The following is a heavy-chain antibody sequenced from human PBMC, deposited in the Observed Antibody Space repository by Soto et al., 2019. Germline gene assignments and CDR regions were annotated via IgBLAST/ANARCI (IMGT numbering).Heavy chain of an antibody. D-gene: IGHD3-9*01. J-gene: IGHJ6*02. V-gene: IGHV1-18*01. CDR1: GYTFSSYG. Sequence: QVQLVQSGAEVKTPGASVKVSCKASGYTFSSYGISWVRQSPGQGLEWMGGISAYNGNPNYAQIRQGRVTMTTDTSTSTAYVELRSLRADDTAVYYCARGPNHEISTGNYDGMDVWGQETTVTVSS. CDR3: ARGPNHEISTGNYDGMDV. CDR2: ISAYNGNP.